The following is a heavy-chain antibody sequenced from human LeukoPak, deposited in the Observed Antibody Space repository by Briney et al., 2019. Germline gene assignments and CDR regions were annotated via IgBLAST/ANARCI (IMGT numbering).Heavy chain of an antibody. CDR2: IWYDGSNK. J-gene: IGHJ4*02. CDR3: AREENYYDSSGYYYYFDY. Sequence: GRSLRLSCAASGFTFSSYGMHWARQAPGKRLEWVAVIWYDGSNKYYADSVKGRFTISRDNSKNTLYLQMNSLRAEDTAVYYCAREENYYDSSGYYYYFDYWGQGTLVTVSS. CDR1: GFTFSSYG. D-gene: IGHD3-22*01. V-gene: IGHV3-33*01.